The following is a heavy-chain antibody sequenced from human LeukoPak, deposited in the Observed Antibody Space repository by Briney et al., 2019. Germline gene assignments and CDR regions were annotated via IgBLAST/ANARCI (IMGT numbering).Heavy chain of an antibody. CDR1: GGSISSYY. D-gene: IGHD5-18*01. Sequence: SETLSLTCTVSGGSISSYYWSWIRQPPGKGLEWIGEINHSGSTNYNPSLKSRVTISVDTSKNQFSLKLSSVTAADTAVYYCARLGYSYGLDYWGQGTLVTVSS. J-gene: IGHJ4*02. CDR2: INHSGST. V-gene: IGHV4-34*01. CDR3: ARLGYSYGLDY.